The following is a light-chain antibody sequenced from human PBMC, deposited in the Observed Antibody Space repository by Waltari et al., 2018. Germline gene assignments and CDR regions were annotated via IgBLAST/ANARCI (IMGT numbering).Light chain of an antibody. CDR2: EVS. CDR3: SSFTSTNTLL. J-gene: IGLJ3*02. Sequence: QSALTQPASVSGSPGQSITISCTGTSSYIGAYKYVPWYQQYPDKAPKLIIYEVSNRPSGVSNRFSGSKSGNTASLSISGLQAEDESDYYCSSFTSTNTLLFGGGTKLTVL. V-gene: IGLV2-14*01. CDR1: SSYIGAYKY.